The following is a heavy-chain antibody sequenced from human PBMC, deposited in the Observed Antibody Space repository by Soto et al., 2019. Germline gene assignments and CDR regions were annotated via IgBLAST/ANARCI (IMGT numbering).Heavy chain of an antibody. D-gene: IGHD3-3*01. CDR1: GDSVTSHY. J-gene: IGHJ6*02. CDR3: AREKNDFWSGYCRSRGMDV. Sequence: TSETLSLTCSFSGDSVTSHYLTWIRQSPEKGLEWIGDMNHTGSTNYNPSLKSRVTISVDTSKNQFSLKLSSVTAADTAVYYCAREKNDFWSGYCRSRGMDVWGQGTTVTVSS. V-gene: IGHV4-59*02. CDR2: MNHTGST.